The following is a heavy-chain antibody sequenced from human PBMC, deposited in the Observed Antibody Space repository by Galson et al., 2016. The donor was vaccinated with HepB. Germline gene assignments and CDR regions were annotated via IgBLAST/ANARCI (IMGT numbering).Heavy chain of an antibody. D-gene: IGHD1-26*01. Sequence: QSGAEVKKPGESLRISCKGSGYSFTSYWISWVRQMPGKGLEWIGRIDPSDSETNYSPSFQGHVTISADTSISTAYLQWNSLKASDTAMYYCVRQRMASIRGSMWGQGTMVTVSS. CDR3: VRQRMASIRGSM. CDR2: IDPSDSET. V-gene: IGHV5-10-1*01. CDR1: GYSFTSYW. J-gene: IGHJ3*02.